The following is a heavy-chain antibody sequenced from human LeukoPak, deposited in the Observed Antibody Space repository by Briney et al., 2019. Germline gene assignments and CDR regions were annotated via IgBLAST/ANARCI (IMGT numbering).Heavy chain of an antibody. CDR3: AKELEYSSLGGAFDI. Sequence: GGSLRLSCAASGFTFDDYGMSWVRQAPGKGLEWVSGINWNGGSTGYADSVKGRFTISRDNAKNSLYLQMNSLRAEDTAVYYCAKELEYSSLGGAFDIWGQGTMVTVSS. CDR2: INWNGGST. J-gene: IGHJ3*02. V-gene: IGHV3-20*04. D-gene: IGHD6-6*01. CDR1: GFTFDDYG.